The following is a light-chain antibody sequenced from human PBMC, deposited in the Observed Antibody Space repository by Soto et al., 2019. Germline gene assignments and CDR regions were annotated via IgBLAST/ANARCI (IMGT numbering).Light chain of an antibody. Sequence: EVVFPQSPGTLYLSPGERATLSCRASQSVSSSYLAWYQQTPGQAPRLLIYGASSRATGIPDRFSGSVSGTDFTRTIRRLEPEDFAGYYCQQYGSSPPGLTFGGGTKVDIK. CDR2: GAS. V-gene: IGKV3-20*01. CDR3: QQYGSSPPGLT. CDR1: QSVSSSY. J-gene: IGKJ4*01.